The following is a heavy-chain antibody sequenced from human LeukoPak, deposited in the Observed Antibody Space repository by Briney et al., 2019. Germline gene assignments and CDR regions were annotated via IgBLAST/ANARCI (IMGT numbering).Heavy chain of an antibody. J-gene: IGHJ4*02. V-gene: IGHV3-23*01. D-gene: IGHD2-2*01. Sequence: GGSLRLSCAASGFTFSSYAMSWVRQAPGKGLEWVSTISGSGGSTYYADSVKGRFTISRDNSKNTLSLQMNSLRAEDTAVHYCAKGPSSTSSPFYWGQGTLVTVSS. CDR1: GFTFSSYA. CDR2: ISGSGGST. CDR3: AKGPSSTSSPFY.